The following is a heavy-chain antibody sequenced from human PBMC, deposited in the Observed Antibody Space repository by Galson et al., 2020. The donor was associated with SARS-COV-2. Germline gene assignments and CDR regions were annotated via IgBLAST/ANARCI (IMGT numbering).Heavy chain of an antibody. D-gene: IGHD3-22*01. CDR3: AREGLYYYDSSGYRNDAFDI. Sequence: SETLSLTCTVSGGSISSYYWSWIRQPAGKGLEWIGHIYTSGSTNYNPSLKSRVTMSVDTSKNQFSLKLSSVTAADTAVYYCAREGLYYYDSSGYRNDAFDIWGQGTMVTVSS. CDR2: IYTSGST. CDR1: GGSISSYY. V-gene: IGHV4-4*07. J-gene: IGHJ3*02.